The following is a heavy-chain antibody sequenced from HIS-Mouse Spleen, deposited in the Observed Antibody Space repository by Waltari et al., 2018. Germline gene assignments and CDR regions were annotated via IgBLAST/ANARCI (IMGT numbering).Heavy chain of an antibody. CDR3: ARDLGYSSSSEVWFDP. V-gene: IGHV3-74*01. J-gene: IGHJ5*02. D-gene: IGHD6-6*01. Sequence: EVQLVESGGGLVQPGWSLRLACAASGFTFSSYWMHWVRQAAGKGMVWVARINSDGSSTSYADSVKGRFTISRDNAKNTLYLQMNSLRAEDTAVYYCARDLGYSSSSEVWFDPWGQGTLVTVSS. CDR2: INSDGSST. CDR1: GFTFSSYW.